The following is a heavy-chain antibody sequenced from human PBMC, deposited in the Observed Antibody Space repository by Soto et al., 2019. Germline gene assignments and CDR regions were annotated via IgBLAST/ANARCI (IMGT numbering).Heavy chain of an antibody. V-gene: IGHV4-34*01. CDR1: GGSFSGYY. CDR2: INHGGDT. J-gene: IGHJ4*02. D-gene: IGHD5-18*01. CDR3: ARGTRYTYGYPLDY. Sequence: QVQLQQWGAGLLKPSETLSLTCAVYGGSFSGYYWSWIRQPPGKGLEWIGEINHGGDTSYNPSLKGRVTISEDTSEKQLSLRLSSVTAADTAVYYCARGTRYTYGYPLDYWGQGTLVTVSS.